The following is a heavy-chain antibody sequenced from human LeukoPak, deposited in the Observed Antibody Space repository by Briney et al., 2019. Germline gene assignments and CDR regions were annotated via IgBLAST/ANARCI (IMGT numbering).Heavy chain of an antibody. V-gene: IGHV3-49*04. CDR3: SRASKLREFFDY. J-gene: IGHJ4*02. CDR2: IRSKAYGGTT. CDR1: GFNFGDYA. Sequence: GGSLRLSCTASGFNFGDYAMSWVRQAPREGLEWVGFIRSKAYGGTTEYAASVKGRFTISRDDSKTIAYLQMNSLKTEDTAVYYCSRASKLREFFDYWGQGTLVTVSS. D-gene: IGHD3-10*01.